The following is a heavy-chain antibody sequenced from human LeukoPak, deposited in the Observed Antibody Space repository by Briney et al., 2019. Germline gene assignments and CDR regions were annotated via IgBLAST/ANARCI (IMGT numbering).Heavy chain of an antibody. V-gene: IGHV4-30-2*01. CDR1: GGSISSGGYS. Sequence: SQTLSLTCAVSGGSISSGGYSWSWIRQPPGKGLEWIGYIYQSGSTYYNPSLKSRVTISVDRSKNQFSLKLSSVTAADTAVYYCARGYCSGGSCYPQFDPWGQGTLVTVSS. D-gene: IGHD2-15*01. J-gene: IGHJ5*02. CDR2: IYQSGST. CDR3: ARGYCSGGSCYPQFDP.